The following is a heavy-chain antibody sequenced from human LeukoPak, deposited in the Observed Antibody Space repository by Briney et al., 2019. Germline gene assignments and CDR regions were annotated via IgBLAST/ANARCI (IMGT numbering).Heavy chain of an antibody. Sequence: GGSLRLSCAACGFTFSSYYMNWVRQAPGKGLEWVSSISSSSTYIYYADSVKGRFTVSRDNAKNSLYLQMNSLRAEDTAVYYCARDPPSHSANWFDPWGQGTLVTVSS. D-gene: IGHD2-15*01. J-gene: IGHJ5*02. V-gene: IGHV3-21*01. CDR2: ISSSSTYI. CDR3: ARDPPSHSANWFDP. CDR1: GFTFSSYY.